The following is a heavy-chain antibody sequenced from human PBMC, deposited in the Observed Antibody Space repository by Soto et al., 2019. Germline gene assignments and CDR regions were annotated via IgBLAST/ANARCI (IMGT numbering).Heavy chain of an antibody. CDR3: TKGAQYDILTGYYDF. CDR1: GFIFDDYA. Sequence: EVQLVESGGGLVQPGRSLRLSCAASGFIFDDYAMHWVRQAPGKGLEWVAGISWNSGSLMYVGCVKGQFTISRDNAKNSLYLLMNSLRAEDTALYYCTKGAQYDILTGYYDFWGQGTLVTVSS. D-gene: IGHD3-9*01. J-gene: IGHJ4*02. CDR2: ISWNSGSL. V-gene: IGHV3-9*01.